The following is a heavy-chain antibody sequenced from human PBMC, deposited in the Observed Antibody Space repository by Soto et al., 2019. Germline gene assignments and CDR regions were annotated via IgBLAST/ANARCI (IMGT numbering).Heavy chain of an antibody. D-gene: IGHD3-22*01. CDR3: ARESDYYDSSGYFDY. V-gene: IGHV4-59*01. J-gene: IGHJ4*02. CDR1: GGSISSYY. Sequence: QVQLQESGPGLVKPSETLSLTCTVSGGSISSYYWSWIRQPPGKGLEWIGYIYYSGSTNYNPSHKSRVTISVDTSKIQFSQKLSSVTAADTAVYYCARESDYYDSSGYFDYWGQGTLVTVSS. CDR2: IYYSGST.